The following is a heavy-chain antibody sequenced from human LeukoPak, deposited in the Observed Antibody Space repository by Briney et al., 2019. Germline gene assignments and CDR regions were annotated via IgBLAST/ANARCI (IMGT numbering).Heavy chain of an antibody. Sequence: SETLSLTCTVSGYSISSGYYWGWIRQPPGKGLEWIGSIYHSGSTYYNPPLKSRLTISVDTSKNQFSLKLSSVTAADTAVYYCGYYYYTSGYPYWGQGTLVTVSS. CDR2: IYHSGST. D-gene: IGHD3-22*01. CDR1: GYSISSGYY. CDR3: GYYYYTSGYPY. J-gene: IGHJ4*02. V-gene: IGHV4-38-2*02.